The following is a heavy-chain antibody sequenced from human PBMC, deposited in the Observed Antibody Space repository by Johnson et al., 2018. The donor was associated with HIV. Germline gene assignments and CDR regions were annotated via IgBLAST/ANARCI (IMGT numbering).Heavy chain of an antibody. CDR1: GFTFGIYG. CDR3: AKGDTVVGAPGRSDVFQI. CDR2: IRYDGSNK. D-gene: IGHD1-26*01. Sequence: QVQLVESGGGVVQPGGSLRLSCAASGFTFGIYGMHWVRQAPGKGLEWVAFIRYDGSNKYYADSVKGRFTISRDNSKNTLYLQMTSLRAEDTAGYYCAKGDTVVGAPGRSDVFQIWGQGTLVSVSS. V-gene: IGHV3-30*02. J-gene: IGHJ3*02.